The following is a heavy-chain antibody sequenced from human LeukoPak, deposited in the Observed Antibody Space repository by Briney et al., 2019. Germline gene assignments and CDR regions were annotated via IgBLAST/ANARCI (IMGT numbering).Heavy chain of an antibody. Sequence: SETLSLTCTVSGESISGFYWTWIRQPPGKGLEWIGYIYYSGSTNYNPSLKSRVTISVDTSKNQFSLKLSSVTAADTAVYYCARDVRGGRPDILTGHNWFDPWGQGTLVTVSS. J-gene: IGHJ5*02. V-gene: IGHV4-59*12. CDR2: IYYSGST. CDR1: GESISGFY. D-gene: IGHD3-9*01. CDR3: ARDVRGGRPDILTGHNWFDP.